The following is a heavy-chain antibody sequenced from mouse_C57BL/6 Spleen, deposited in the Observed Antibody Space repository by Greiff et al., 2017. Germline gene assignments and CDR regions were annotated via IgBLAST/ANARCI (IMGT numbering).Heavy chain of an antibody. CDR1: GYTFTSYW. D-gene: IGHD1-1*01. CDR3: ARSPYGSSHAMDY. CDR2: IDPSDSYT. Sequence: QVQLQQPGAELVKPGASVKLSCKASGYTFTSYWMQWVKQRPGQGLEWIGEIDPSDSYTNYNQKFKGKATLTVDTSSSTAYMQLSSLTSEDSAVFDCARSPYGSSHAMDYWGQGTSVTVSS. V-gene: IGHV1-50*01. J-gene: IGHJ4*01.